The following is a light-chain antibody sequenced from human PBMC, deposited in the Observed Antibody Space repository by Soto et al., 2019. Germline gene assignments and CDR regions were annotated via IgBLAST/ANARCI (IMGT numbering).Light chain of an antibody. J-gene: IGKJ1*01. CDR1: QSISRY. V-gene: IGKV1-39*01. Sequence: IQMTQSPSSLSASVGDRVTITCRAGQSISRYLNWYEQKPGKAPKLLIFGASTLQSGVPSRSSGTGSGTDFTLTISSLQPEDFATYYCQQSYGTVVTFGQGTKVEIK. CDR3: QQSYGTVVT. CDR2: GAS.